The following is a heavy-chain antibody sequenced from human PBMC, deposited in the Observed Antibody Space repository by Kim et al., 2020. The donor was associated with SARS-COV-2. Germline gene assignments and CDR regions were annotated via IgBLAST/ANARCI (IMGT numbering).Heavy chain of an antibody. J-gene: IGHJ4*02. V-gene: IGHV3-30*04. D-gene: IGHD3-10*01. CDR1: GFTFSSYA. CDR2: ISYDGSNK. CDR3: ARVLNYYGSGSLSLSY. Sequence: GGSLRLSCAASGFTFSSYAMHWVRQAPGKGLEWVAVISYDGSNKYYADSVKGRFTISRDNSKNTLYLQMNSLRAEDTAVYYCARVLNYYGSGSLSLSYWGQGTLVTVSS.